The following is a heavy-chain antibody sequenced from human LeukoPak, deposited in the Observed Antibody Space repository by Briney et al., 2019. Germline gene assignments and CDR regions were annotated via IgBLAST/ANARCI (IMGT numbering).Heavy chain of an antibody. V-gene: IGHV3-23*01. CDR2: ISGSRNNT. Sequence: GGSLRLSCAASGFTFSSYAMAWVRQAPGKGLEWVSAISGSRNNTYYADSVKGRFTISRDNSKNTLYLQMNSLRAEDTAVYYCAKWGCSGGSCYPFDYWGQGTLVTVSS. J-gene: IGHJ4*02. CDR1: GFTFSSYA. D-gene: IGHD2-15*01. CDR3: AKWGCSGGSCYPFDY.